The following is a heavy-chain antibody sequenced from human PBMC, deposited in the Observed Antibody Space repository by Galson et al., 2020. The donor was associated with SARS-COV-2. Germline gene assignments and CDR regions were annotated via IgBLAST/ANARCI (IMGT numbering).Heavy chain of an antibody. V-gene: IGHV1-69*13. J-gene: IGHJ4*02. Sequence: SVKVSCKASGGTFISYAISWVRQAPAQGLAWMGGIIPIFGTANYAQKFQGRVTITADESTSTAYMELSSLRSEDTAVYYCARPSSSDKGRSNFDYWGQGTLVTVSS. CDR3: ARPSSSDKGRSNFDY. D-gene: IGHD3-9*01. CDR1: GGTFISYA. CDR2: IIPIFGTA.